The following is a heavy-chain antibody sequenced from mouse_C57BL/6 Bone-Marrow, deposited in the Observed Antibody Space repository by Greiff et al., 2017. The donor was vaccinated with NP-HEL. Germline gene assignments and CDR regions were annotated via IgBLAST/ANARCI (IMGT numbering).Heavy chain of an antibody. CDR1: GYTFTDYY. J-gene: IGHJ4*01. D-gene: IGHD1-1*01. Sequence: EVQLQQSGPVLVKPGASVKMSCKASGYTFTDYYMNWVKQSHGKSLEWIGVINPYNGGTSYNQKFKGKATLTVDKSSSTAYMELNSLTSEDSAVYYCARGITTVVADAMDYWGQGTSVTVSS. CDR3: ARGITTVVADAMDY. CDR2: INPYNGGT. V-gene: IGHV1-19*01.